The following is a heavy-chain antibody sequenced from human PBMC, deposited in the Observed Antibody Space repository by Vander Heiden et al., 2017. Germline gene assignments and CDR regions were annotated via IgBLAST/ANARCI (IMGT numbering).Heavy chain of an antibody. V-gene: IGHV3-23*01. Sequence: EVQLLASAGGLVQPGGSLRLSCAASGVTFSGYAMSWVGQAPGKGLEWGAAISGSGGSTYYADSVKGRFTISRDNAKNTLYLQMNSLRAEDTAIYYCAKLMYYYDSTGKLDYWGQGTLVTVSS. D-gene: IGHD3-22*01. J-gene: IGHJ4*02. CDR2: ISGSGGST. CDR1: GVTFSGYA. CDR3: AKLMYYYDSTGKLDY.